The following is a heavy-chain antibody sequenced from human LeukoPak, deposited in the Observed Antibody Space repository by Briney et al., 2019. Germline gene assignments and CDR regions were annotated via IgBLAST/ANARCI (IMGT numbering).Heavy chain of an antibody. J-gene: IGHJ4*02. Sequence: KPSETLSLTCTVSGGSFSNYYWTWIRQPAGKGLEWIGRMYPSGNTSYNPSLKSRVTMSVDTSKNQISLKLISVTAADTAVYYCARGGLYYYDSSGYSRPFDYWGQGALVTVSS. CDR1: GGSFSNYY. D-gene: IGHD3-22*01. V-gene: IGHV4-4*07. CDR3: ARGGLYYYDSSGYSRPFDY. CDR2: MYPSGNT.